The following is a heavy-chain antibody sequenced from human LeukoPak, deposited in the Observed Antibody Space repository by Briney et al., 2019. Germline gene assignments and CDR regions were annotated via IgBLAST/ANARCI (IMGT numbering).Heavy chain of an antibody. Sequence: KPSETLSLTYTVSGGSISSSSYYWGWIRQPPGQGLEWVGSIYYSGSTYYNPSLKSRVTMSVDTSKNQFSLKLSSVTAADTAVYYCARPLPGIAVADDAFDIWGQGTMVTVSS. CDR2: IYYSGST. J-gene: IGHJ3*02. CDR3: ARPLPGIAVADDAFDI. V-gene: IGHV4-39*01. D-gene: IGHD6-19*01. CDR1: GGSISSSSYY.